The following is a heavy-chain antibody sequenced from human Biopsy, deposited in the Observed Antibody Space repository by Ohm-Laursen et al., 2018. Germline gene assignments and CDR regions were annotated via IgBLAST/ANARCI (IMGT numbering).Heavy chain of an antibody. CDR1: GYAVNDYF. V-gene: IGHV1-2*02. D-gene: IGHD3-16*01. CDR3: ARDIMSRIAGLVARSDVFDV. J-gene: IGHJ3*01. CDR2: IRPNSGGK. Sequence: EASVKVSCKGSGYAVNDYFLHWLRQAPGQGPEWMGGIRPNSGGKNYAQKFQGMVTMTTDTSTSTVYLELRRLIFDDTAVYYCARDIMSRIAGLVARSDVFDVWGQGTLVTVSS.